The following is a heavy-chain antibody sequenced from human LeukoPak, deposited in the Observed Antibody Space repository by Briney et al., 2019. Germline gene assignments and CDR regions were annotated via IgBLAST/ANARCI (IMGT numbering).Heavy chain of an antibody. D-gene: IGHD3-10*01. V-gene: IGHV3-53*01. CDR3: ARGAEPYYYGSGSYRHYYYYMDV. CDR1: GFTVSSNY. J-gene: IGHJ6*03. Sequence: PGGSLRLSCAASGFTVSSNYMSWVRQAPGKGLEWVSVIYSGGSTYYADSVKGRFTISRDNSKNTLYLQMNSLRAEDTAVYYCARGAEPYYYGSGSYRHYYYYMDVWGKGTTVTVSS. CDR2: IYSGGST.